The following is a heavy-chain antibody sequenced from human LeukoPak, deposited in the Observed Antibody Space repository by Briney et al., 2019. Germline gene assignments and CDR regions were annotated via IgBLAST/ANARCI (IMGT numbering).Heavy chain of an antibody. J-gene: IGHJ4*02. V-gene: IGHV4-31*03. Sequence: SETLSLTCTVSGGSISSGGYYWSWIRQHSGRGLEWIGYIYYSGSTYYNPSLKSRVTISVDTSKNQFSLKLSSVTAADTAVYYCARDRGYCSGGSCHHFDYWGQGTLVTVSS. CDR3: ARDRGYCSGGSCHHFDY. D-gene: IGHD2-15*01. CDR1: GGSISSGGYY. CDR2: IYYSGST.